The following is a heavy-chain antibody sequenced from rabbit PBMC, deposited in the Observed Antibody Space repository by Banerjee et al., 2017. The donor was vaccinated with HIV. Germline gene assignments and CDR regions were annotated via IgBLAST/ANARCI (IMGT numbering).Heavy chain of an antibody. CDR2: INVLTGKA. Sequence: VESGGGLVKPGASLTLTCKASGFSFSSGYDMCWVRQAPGKGLEWIACINVLTGKAVYASWAKGRYTFSKTSSTTVTLEMTSLTAADTATYFCARDLPGVIGWNFGWWGQGTLVTVS. V-gene: IGHV1S40*01. D-gene: IGHD1-1*01. J-gene: IGHJ4*01. CDR1: GFSFSSGYD. CDR3: ARDLPGVIGWNFGW.